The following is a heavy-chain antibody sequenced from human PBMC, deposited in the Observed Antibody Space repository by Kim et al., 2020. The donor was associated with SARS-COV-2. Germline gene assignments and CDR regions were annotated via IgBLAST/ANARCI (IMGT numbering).Heavy chain of an antibody. CDR3: ARGGRLWFRELTYYYYYY. Sequence: SETLSLTCAVYGGSFSGYYWSWIRQPPGKGLEWIGEINHSGSTNYNPSLKSRVTISVDTSKNQFSLKLSSVTAADTAVYYCARGGRLWFRELTYYYYYY. CDR2: INHSGST. V-gene: IGHV4-34*01. D-gene: IGHD3-10*01. J-gene: IGHJ6*03. CDR1: GGSFSGYY.